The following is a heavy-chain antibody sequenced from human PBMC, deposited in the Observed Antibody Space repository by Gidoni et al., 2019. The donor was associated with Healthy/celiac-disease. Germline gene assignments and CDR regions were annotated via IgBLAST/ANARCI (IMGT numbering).Heavy chain of an antibody. CDR3: ARNLGYCSGGSCYQSAFDI. J-gene: IGHJ3*02. CDR1: VFPFSSYG. D-gene: IGHD2-15*01. Sequence: QVQLVESGGGVVQPGRSLGLSWSTSVFPFSSYGVHWVRQAPGKGLEWVAVIVYDGSNKYYADSVKGRFTISRDNSKNTLYLQMNSLRAEDTAVYYCARNLGYCSGGSCYQSAFDIWGQGTMVTVSS. V-gene: IGHV3-33*01. CDR2: IVYDGSNK.